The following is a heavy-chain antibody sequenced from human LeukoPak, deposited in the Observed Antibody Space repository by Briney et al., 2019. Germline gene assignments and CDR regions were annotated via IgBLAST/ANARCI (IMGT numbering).Heavy chain of an antibody. CDR2: IYYSGST. Sequence: PSETLSLTCTVSGGSISSYYWSWIRQPPGKGLEWIGYIYYSGSTNDNPSLKSRVTISVDTSKNQFSLKLSSVTAADTAVYYCARVRAGALYYYGMDVWGQGTTVTVSS. CDR1: GGSISSYY. CDR3: ARVRAGALYYYGMDV. V-gene: IGHV4-59*01. D-gene: IGHD3-10*01. J-gene: IGHJ6*02.